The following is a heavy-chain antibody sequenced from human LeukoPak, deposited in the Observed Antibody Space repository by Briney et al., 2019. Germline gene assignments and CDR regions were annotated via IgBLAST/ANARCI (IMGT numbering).Heavy chain of an antibody. D-gene: IGHD1-26*01. CDR3: AKVLYSGSCPPQDY. Sequence: GGSLRLSCAAPGFTFDDHGMNWVRQAPGKGLEWVSAISGSGGSTYYADSVKGRFTISRDNSKNTLYLQMNSLRAEDTAVYYCAKVLYSGSCPPQDYWGQGTLVTVSS. CDR2: ISGSGGST. J-gene: IGHJ4*02. V-gene: IGHV3-23*01. CDR1: GFTFDDHG.